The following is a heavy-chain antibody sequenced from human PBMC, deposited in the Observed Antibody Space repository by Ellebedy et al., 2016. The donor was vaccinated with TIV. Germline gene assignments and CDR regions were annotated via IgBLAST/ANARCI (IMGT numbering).Heavy chain of an antibody. D-gene: IGHD4-17*01. Sequence: GESLKISCPASGFTLTNYWMTWVRQAPGKGLEWVANINEDGTKKHYVDSVNGRFTISRDNAGNSLYLQMKGLGAEETAVYYCARAIYGASNLWGRGTLVTVSS. CDR3: ARAIYGASNL. J-gene: IGHJ2*01. CDR2: INEDGTKK. V-gene: IGHV3-7*01. CDR1: GFTLTNYW.